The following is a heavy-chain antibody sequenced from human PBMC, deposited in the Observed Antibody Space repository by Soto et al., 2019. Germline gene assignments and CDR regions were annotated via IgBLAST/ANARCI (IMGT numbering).Heavy chain of an antibody. D-gene: IGHD2-15*01. CDR1: GYTFTSYD. V-gene: IGHV1-8*01. CDR3: ARDDIVWFADKRGGPWRY. J-gene: IGHJ4*02. CDR2: MNPNSGNT. Sequence: QVQLVQSGTEVKKPGASVTVSCKASGYTFTSYDIHWVRQATGQGLEWMGWMNPNSGNTGYAQKFQGRVTMTRNTSINAAYMELGSLRSEDPAMYYCARDDIVWFADKRGGPWRYWCQGTPVTVST.